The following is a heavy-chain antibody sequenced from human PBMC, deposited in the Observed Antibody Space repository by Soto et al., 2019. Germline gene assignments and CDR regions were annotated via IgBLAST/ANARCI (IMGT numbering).Heavy chain of an antibody. CDR2: MSVSATRT. CDR3: AKGRISNSLRVPIDH. CDR1: GFTFSVYG. J-gene: IGHJ4*02. Sequence: PGGSLRLSCAASGFTFSVYGMTWVRQAPGKGLEWVSGMSVSATRTYYADSVKGRFTISRDNSKNTLYLQMNSLRAEDTAVYYCAKGRISNSLRVPIDHWGQGTLVTVSS. V-gene: IGHV3-23*01. D-gene: IGHD6-6*01.